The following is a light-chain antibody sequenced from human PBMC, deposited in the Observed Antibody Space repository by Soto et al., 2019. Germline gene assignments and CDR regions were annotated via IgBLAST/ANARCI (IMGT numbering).Light chain of an antibody. CDR2: EVN. J-gene: IGLJ1*01. CDR1: SSDVGGYKY. V-gene: IGLV2-8*01. CDR3: SSYAGINNLGV. Sequence: QSALTQPPSASGSPGQSVTISCTGTSSDVGGYKYVSWYQQHTGKAPKLMIFEVNKRPSGVPDRFCGSKSGNTASLTVSGIQAEDEADYYCSSYAGINNLGVFGTGTKLTVL.